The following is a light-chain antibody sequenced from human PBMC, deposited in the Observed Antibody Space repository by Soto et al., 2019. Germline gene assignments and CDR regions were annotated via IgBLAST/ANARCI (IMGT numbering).Light chain of an antibody. CDR3: QQYVIWPRT. Sequence: EIVMTQSPATLSVSPGERATLSCRASQSVSSSLAWYPQRPGHAHRLLMFGPSSRATGVPARFSGSGSGTEFTLTTFTLQSEDFAGDYCQQYVIWPRTFGQGTKLDIK. CDR2: GPS. V-gene: IGKV3-15*01. J-gene: IGKJ2*01. CDR1: QSVSSS.